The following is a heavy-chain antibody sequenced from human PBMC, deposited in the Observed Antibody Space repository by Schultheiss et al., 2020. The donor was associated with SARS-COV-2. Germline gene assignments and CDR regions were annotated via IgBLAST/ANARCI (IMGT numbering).Heavy chain of an antibody. D-gene: IGHD2-2*01. CDR2: IWYDGSNK. V-gene: IGHV3-33*01. CDR1: GFTFSSYG. Sequence: GESLKISCAASGFTFSSYGMHWVRQAPGKGLEWVAVIWYDGSNKYYADSVKGRFTISRDNAKNSLYLQMNSLRAEDTAVYYCARERGVYCSSTSCLSYYYYYMDVWGKGTTVTVSS. CDR3: ARERGVYCSSTSCLSYYYYYMDV. J-gene: IGHJ6*03.